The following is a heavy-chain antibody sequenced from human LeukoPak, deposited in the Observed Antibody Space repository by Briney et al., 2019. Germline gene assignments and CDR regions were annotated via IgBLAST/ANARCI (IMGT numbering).Heavy chain of an antibody. CDR3: ASHNSGWQQTWFDF. J-gene: IGHJ4*02. Sequence: GASVKVSCKASGYTFNNYYIHWVRQAPGQGLEWMAKVSPSGAGTTFAQKFQGRVTMTSDASTSTVYMELSSPTSEDTAVYYCASHNSGWQQTWFDFWGQGILVTVSS. CDR1: GYTFNNYY. D-gene: IGHD6-25*01. CDR2: VSPSGAGT. V-gene: IGHV1-46*02.